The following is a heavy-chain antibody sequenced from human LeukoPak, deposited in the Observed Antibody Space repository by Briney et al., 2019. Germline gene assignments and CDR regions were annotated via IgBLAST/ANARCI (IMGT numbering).Heavy chain of an antibody. CDR3: ASAYDSSGYYGGDY. CDR1: GGSFSGYY. CDR2: INHSGST. D-gene: IGHD3-22*01. Sequence: SETLSLTCAVYGGSFSGYYWSWIRQPPGKGLEWIGEINHSGSTNYNPSLKSRVTISVDTCKNQFSLKLSSVTAADTAVYYCASAYDSSGYYGGDYWGKGTLVTVSS. V-gene: IGHV4-34*01. J-gene: IGHJ4*02.